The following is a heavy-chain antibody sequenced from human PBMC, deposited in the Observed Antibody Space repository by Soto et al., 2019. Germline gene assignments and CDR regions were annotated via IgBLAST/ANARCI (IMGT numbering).Heavy chain of an antibody. J-gene: IGHJ4*02. V-gene: IGHV1-24*01. Sequence: ASVKVSCKVSGYTLTELSMHWVRQAPGKGLEWMGGFDPEDGETIYAQKLTGRVTMTEDTSTDTAYMELSSLRSEDTAVYYCATKVAYYYDISGYYLDYWGQGTLVTAPQ. CDR2: FDPEDGET. CDR3: ATKVAYYYDISGYYLDY. D-gene: IGHD3-22*01. CDR1: GYTLTELS.